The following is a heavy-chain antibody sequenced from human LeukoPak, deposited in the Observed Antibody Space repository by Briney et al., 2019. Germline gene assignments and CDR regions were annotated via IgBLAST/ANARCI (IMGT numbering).Heavy chain of an antibody. Sequence: SETLSLTCTVSGGSISSYYWSWIRQPPGKGLEWIGYIYYSGSTNYNPSLKSRVTISVDTSKNQFSLKLSSVTAADTAVYYCARHRDSSPSGYFDYWGQGTLVTVSS. CDR1: GGSISSYY. CDR3: ARHRDSSPSGYFDY. D-gene: IGHD6-6*01. CDR2: IYYSGST. J-gene: IGHJ4*02. V-gene: IGHV4-59*08.